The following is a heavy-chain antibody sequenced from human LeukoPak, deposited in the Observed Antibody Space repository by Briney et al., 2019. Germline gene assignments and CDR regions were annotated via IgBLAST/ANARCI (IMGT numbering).Heavy chain of an antibody. CDR1: GFTFINYA. D-gene: IGHD3-10*01. J-gene: IGHJ4*02. Sequence: GGSLRLSCAASGFTFINYAMTWVRQAPGKGLEWGSGISGRGDRTHYADSVKGRFTISRDNSKNIVYMQMDSLRAEDTALYYCAKTYYYGSGTFSFDHWGQGTLVTFSS. V-gene: IGHV3-23*01. CDR3: AKTYYYGSGTFSFDH. CDR2: ISGRGDRT.